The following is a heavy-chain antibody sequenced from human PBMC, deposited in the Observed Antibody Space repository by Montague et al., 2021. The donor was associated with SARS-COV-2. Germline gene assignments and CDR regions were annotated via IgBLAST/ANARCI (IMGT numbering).Heavy chain of an antibody. CDR1: GFIFNAYE. V-gene: IGHV3-48*03. CDR2: IGRRGSTK. D-gene: IGHD1-26*01. CDR3: ARESPIVGATGAFDL. Sequence: SLRLSCAASGFIFNAYEMNWVRQAPGKGLEWVSYIGRRGSTKYYADSVKGRFTTSRDNAKKSLYLQMNSLRVEDTAVYYRARESPIVGATGAFDLWGQGTMAIVSS. J-gene: IGHJ3*01.